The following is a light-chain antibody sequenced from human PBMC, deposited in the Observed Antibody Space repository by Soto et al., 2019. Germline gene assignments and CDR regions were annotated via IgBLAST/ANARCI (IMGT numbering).Light chain of an antibody. J-gene: IGKJ4*01. CDR2: AAS. CDR3: QKYNSDIT. V-gene: IGKV1-27*01. Sequence: DLQSTPSPSSLSASVGDRVPITGRASQGISNYLAWYQQTPGKVPKLLIYAASTFQSGVPSRFSGSGSGTDFPLTISSLPPEDAATYYCQKYNSDITGGRGTQVDIK. CDR1: QGISNY.